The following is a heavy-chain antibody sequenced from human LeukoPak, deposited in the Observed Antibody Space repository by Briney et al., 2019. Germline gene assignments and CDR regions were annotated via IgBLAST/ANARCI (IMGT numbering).Heavy chain of an antibody. J-gene: IGHJ6*02. D-gene: IGHD2-2*01. CDR1: GYTFTSYD. Sequence: GALVKVSCKASGYTFTSYDINWVRQATGQGLEWMGWMNPNSGNTGYAQKFQGRVTMTRNTSISTAYMELSSLRSEDTAVYYCASGYCSSTSCLYYYGMDVWGQGTTVTVSS. V-gene: IGHV1-8*01. CDR3: ASGYCSSTSCLYYYGMDV. CDR2: MNPNSGNT.